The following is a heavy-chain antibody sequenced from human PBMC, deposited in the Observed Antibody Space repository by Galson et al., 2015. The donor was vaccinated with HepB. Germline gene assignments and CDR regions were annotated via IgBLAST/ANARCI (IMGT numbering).Heavy chain of an antibody. CDR3: ARYGLTATFDY. Sequence: SLRLSCAASGFSFSSYWMSWVRQAPGKGLEWVANIKEDGSEKYFVDSVKGRFTISRDNAKNSLYLQMNSLRAEDTAVYFCARYGLTATFDYWGQGTPVTVSS. V-gene: IGHV3-7*01. CDR2: IKEDGSEK. CDR1: GFSFSSYW. D-gene: IGHD5-18*01. J-gene: IGHJ4*02.